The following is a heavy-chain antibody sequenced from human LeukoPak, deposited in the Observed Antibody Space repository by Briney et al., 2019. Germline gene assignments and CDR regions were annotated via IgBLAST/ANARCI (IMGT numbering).Heavy chain of an antibody. Sequence: SETLSLTCTVSGGSISSYYWSWIRQPAGKGLEWIGRIYTSGSTNYNPSLKSRVTMSVDTSKNQFSLKLSSVTAADTAVYYCARGIVATTKTVGNRAAAGRDYYYMDVWGKGTTVTVSS. CDR1: GGSISSYY. V-gene: IGHV4-4*07. J-gene: IGHJ6*03. CDR2: IYTSGST. CDR3: ARGIVATTKTVGNRAAAGRDYYYMDV. D-gene: IGHD5-12*01.